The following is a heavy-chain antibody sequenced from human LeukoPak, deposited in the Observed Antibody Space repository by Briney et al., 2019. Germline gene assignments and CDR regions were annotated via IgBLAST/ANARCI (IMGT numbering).Heavy chain of an antibody. CDR2: INPSGGST. V-gene: IGHV1-46*01. CDR1: GYTFTGYY. J-gene: IGHJ4*02. CDR3: ARVVDYYDSSGDFDY. Sequence: AAVKVSCKASGYTFTGYYMHWVRQAPGQGLEWMGIINPSGGSTSYAQKFQGRVTMTRDTSISTAFMELSRLTSDDTAVYYCARVVDYYDSSGDFDYWGQGTLVTVSP. D-gene: IGHD3-22*01.